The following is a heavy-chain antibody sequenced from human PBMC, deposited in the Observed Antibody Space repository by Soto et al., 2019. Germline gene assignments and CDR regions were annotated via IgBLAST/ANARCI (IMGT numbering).Heavy chain of an antibody. CDR1: GYTFTSYG. V-gene: IGHV1-18*01. Sequence: ASVNVSCKASGYTFTSYGISWVRQAPGQGLEWMGWISSYNGNTNXSQNLQGRVXMTTDASTSTPXMELRXLRSDDTAVYYCARDGSSGSFDYCVQGTLVTVSS. D-gene: IGHD6-19*01. CDR2: ISSYNGNT. J-gene: IGHJ4*02. CDR3: ARDGSSGSFDY.